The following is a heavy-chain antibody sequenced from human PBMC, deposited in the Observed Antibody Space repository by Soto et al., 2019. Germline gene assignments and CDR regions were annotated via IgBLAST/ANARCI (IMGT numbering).Heavy chain of an antibody. Sequence: PGGSLRLSCAASGFKFSNYAMSWVRQAPGKGLEWVSIIGASGTSTKYADSVQGRFTISRDNYKNTLYLQMNSLRAEDTAVYYCAKAFYYDSTGYSRTFDPWGRGTMATVYS. CDR3: AKAFYYDSTGYSRTFDP. CDR2: IGASGTST. CDR1: GFKFSNYA. V-gene: IGHV3-23*01. J-gene: IGHJ5*02. D-gene: IGHD3-22*01.